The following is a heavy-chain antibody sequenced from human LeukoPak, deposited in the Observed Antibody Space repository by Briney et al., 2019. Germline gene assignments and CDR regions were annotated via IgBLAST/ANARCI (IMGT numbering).Heavy chain of an antibody. D-gene: IGHD1-26*01. J-gene: IGHJ4*02. CDR1: GFTFSSYA. CDR2: VSGGGNRT. Sequence: PGGSLRLSCAASGFTFSSYAMSWVRQAPGKGLEWVSVVSGGGNRTYYADSVKGRFTISRDNSKNTLYMKMNTLRAEDTAVYYCAKALGGSYYGDRGFDYWGQGTLVTVSS. CDR3: AKALGGSYYGDRGFDY. V-gene: IGHV3-23*01.